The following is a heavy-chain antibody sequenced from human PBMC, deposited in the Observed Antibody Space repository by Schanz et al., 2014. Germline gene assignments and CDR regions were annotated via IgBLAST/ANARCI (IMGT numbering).Heavy chain of an antibody. CDR3: ARVHIATYHYNSPGAFDI. Sequence: QVQLVQSGAEVMKPGASVKVSCKASGYIFGSHGMTWVRQAPGQGPELMGWINAHTGNTQYAQKFQGRVNMTRDTVTTTVHLELTRRRTDDTAIYGCARVHIATYHYNSPGAFDIWGQWTSVTDSS. D-gene: IGHD3-10*01. CDR2: INAHTGNT. CDR1: GYIFGSHG. J-gene: IGHJ3*02. V-gene: IGHV1-18*01.